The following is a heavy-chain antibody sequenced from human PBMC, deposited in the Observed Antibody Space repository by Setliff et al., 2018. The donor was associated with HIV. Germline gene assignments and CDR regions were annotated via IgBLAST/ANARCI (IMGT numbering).Heavy chain of an antibody. CDR1: GFSITDGFY. J-gene: IGHJ6*03. Sequence: SETLSLTCDVSGFSITDGFYWAWIRQSPGKGLEWIGSIYSSGSSSYNPSLSSRLTISVDTSKNHVSLRLSSVTAADTGVYYCARHRDPPGTSWIFYYYYMDLWGEGTTVTVSS. D-gene: IGHD6-13*01. CDR2: IYSSGSS. CDR3: ARHRDPPGTSWIFYYYYMDL. V-gene: IGHV4-38-2*01.